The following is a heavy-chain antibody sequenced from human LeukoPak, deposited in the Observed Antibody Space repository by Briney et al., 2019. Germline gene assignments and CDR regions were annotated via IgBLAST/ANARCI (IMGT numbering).Heavy chain of an antibody. CDR1: GFTFSSYS. J-gene: IGHJ6*03. CDR3: ARDRSNYYGRSYYMDV. D-gene: IGHD3-10*01. V-gene: IGHV3-21*01. Sequence: GGSLRLSCAASGFTFSSYSMNRVRQAPGKGLEWVSSISSSSSYIYYADSVKGRFTISRDNAKNSLYLQMNSLRAEDTAVYYCARDRSNYYGRSYYMDVWGKGTTVTVSS. CDR2: ISSSSSYI.